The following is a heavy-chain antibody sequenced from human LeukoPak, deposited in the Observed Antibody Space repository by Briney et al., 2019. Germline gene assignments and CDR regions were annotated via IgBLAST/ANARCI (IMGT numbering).Heavy chain of an antibody. CDR1: GYSFTSYG. Sequence: GESLKISCKGSGYSFTSYGISWVRQAPGQGLEWMGWISAYNGNTNYAQKLQGRVTMTTDTSTSTAYMELRSLRSDDTAVYYCARVNRPRHSQYYYYYMDVWGKGTTVTVSS. J-gene: IGHJ6*03. CDR2: ISAYNGNT. V-gene: IGHV1-18*01. D-gene: IGHD1-14*01. CDR3: ARVNRPRHSQYYYYYMDV.